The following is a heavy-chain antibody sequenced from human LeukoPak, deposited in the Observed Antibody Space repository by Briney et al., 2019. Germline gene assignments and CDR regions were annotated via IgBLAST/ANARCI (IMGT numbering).Heavy chain of an antibody. CDR1: GYTFTVYY. V-gene: IGHV1-2*02. CDR3: ALDCSGGSCYFSH. Sequence: ASVKLSCTASGYTFTVYYMHWVRQAPGQGLEWMGWINPNSGGTNYAQKFQGRVTMTRDTSISASYMELSRLRSDDTAVYYCALDCSGGSCYFSHWGQGTLVTVSS. D-gene: IGHD2-15*01. J-gene: IGHJ4*02. CDR2: INPNSGGT.